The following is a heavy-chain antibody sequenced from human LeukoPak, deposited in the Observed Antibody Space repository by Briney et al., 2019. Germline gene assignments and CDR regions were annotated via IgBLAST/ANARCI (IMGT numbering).Heavy chain of an antibody. D-gene: IGHD4-23*01. V-gene: IGHV3-7*01. CDR1: GFTFSSYW. Sequence: PGGSLRLSCAASGFTFSSYWMSWVRQAPGKGLEWVANIKQDGSEKTYVDSAKGRFTIARDNAKNPLYMQTNSLRGDDTAVYYCAVNSNSGTYPTWGQGTLVTVSS. CDR2: IKQDGSEK. J-gene: IGHJ5*02. CDR3: AVNSNSGTYPT.